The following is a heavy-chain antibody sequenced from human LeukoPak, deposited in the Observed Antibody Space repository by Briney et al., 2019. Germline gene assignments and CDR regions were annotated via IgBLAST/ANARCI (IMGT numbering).Heavy chain of an antibody. V-gene: IGHV3-23*01. CDR2: ISGSSNT. J-gene: IGHJ4*02. Sequence: GSLRLSCAASGFTFSSYAMSWVRQAPGKGLEWVSAISGSSNTYYTDSVKGRFTISRDNSKNTLYLQMNSLRAEDTAVYYCAKAGGRLYFDYWGQGTLVTVSS. CDR1: GFTFSSYA. D-gene: IGHD3-16*01. CDR3: AKAGGRLYFDY.